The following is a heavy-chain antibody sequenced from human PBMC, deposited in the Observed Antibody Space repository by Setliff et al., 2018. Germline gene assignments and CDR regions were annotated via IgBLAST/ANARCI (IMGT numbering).Heavy chain of an antibody. CDR2: INPKSGGT. Sequence: GASVKVSCKTSGYIFTDYSLHWVRQAPGQGLEWMGWINPKSGGTRYAQKFQGRVTMTRDTSISTAYMELSSLRSDDTAVYYCARDGISWLMWFDPWGQGTLVTVSS. V-gene: IGHV1-2*02. J-gene: IGHJ5*02. CDR1: GYIFTDYS. CDR3: ARDGISWLMWFDP. D-gene: IGHD3-16*01.